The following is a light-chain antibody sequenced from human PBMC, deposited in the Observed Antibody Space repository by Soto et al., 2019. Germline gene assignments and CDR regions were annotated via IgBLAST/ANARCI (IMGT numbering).Light chain of an antibody. Sequence: EIVLTQSPGTLSLSPGEIATLDCRASQSVSSNFLAWFQQQPGQAPRLLVYAASRRVTGIPDRFSGSGSGTDFTLTIRRLEPEDFAVYFCQQYGGSPITFGQGTRLEIK. V-gene: IGKV3-20*01. J-gene: IGKJ5*01. CDR2: AAS. CDR3: QQYGGSPIT. CDR1: QSVSSNF.